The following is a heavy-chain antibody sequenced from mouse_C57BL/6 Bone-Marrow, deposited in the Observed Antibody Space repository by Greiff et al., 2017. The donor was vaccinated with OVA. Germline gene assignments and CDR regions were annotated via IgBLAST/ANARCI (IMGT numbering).Heavy chain of an antibody. CDR3: TSHYYGSNRVYFDY. CDR1: GFTFSDAW. V-gene: IGHV6-6*01. Sequence: EVKLVESGGGLVQPGGSMKLSCAASGFTFSDAWMDWVRQSPEKGLEWVAEIRNKANNHATYYAESVKGRFTISRDDSKSSFYLQMNSLRAEDTGIYYCTSHYYGSNRVYFDYWGQGTTLTVSS. CDR2: IRNKANNHAT. D-gene: IGHD1-1*01. J-gene: IGHJ2*01.